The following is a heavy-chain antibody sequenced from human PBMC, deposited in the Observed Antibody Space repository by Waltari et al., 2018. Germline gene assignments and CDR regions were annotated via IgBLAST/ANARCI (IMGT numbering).Heavy chain of an antibody. CDR2: ISYDGSDE. D-gene: IGHD5-18*01. CDR3: ARDGPLQIQSWYSFDY. J-gene: IGHJ4*02. CDR1: GFTFSYHA. Sequence: QVQLVESGGGVVHPGRSLRLSCEASGFTFSYHAMHWVRQAPGKGGEWVAGISYDGSDEYYADSVRGRFTISRDDSKDTVNLQMNSLRPEDTAVYYCARDGPLQIQSWYSFDYWGQGTLVTVSS. V-gene: IGHV3-30*07.